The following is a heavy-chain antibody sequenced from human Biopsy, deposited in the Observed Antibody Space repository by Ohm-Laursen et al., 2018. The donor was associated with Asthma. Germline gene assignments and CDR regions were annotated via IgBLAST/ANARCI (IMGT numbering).Heavy chain of an antibody. CDR2: IKHDGSEK. V-gene: IGHV3-7*01. Sequence: SLRLSCAASGFTFGVYWMSWVRQVPGKGLEWVANIKHDGSEKNHVDSLKGRFTISRDNAKNLLFLQMNSLRAEDTAVYYCARTFHFWSPYHAEHYQLWGQGTLVTVSS. CDR3: ARTFHFWSPYHAEHYQL. J-gene: IGHJ1*01. CDR1: GFTFGVYW. D-gene: IGHD3-3*01.